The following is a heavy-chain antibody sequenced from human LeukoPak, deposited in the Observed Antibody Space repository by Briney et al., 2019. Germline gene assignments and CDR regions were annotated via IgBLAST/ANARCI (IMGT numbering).Heavy chain of an antibody. J-gene: IGHJ4*02. Sequence: GGSLRLSCAASGFTFDDYGMSWVRQAPGKGLEWVSGINWNGGSTGYADSVKGRFTISRDNAKNSLYLQMNSLRAEDTALYYCARAGLHCDYVWGSYRSEYYFDYWGQGTLVTVSS. D-gene: IGHD3-16*02. V-gene: IGHV3-20*04. CDR1: GFTFDDYG. CDR2: INWNGGST. CDR3: ARAGLHCDYVWGSYRSEYYFDY.